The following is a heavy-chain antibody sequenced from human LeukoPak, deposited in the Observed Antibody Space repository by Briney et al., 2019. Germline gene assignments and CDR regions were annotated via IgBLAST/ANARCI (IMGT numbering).Heavy chain of an antibody. CDR3: AKGDYSFDY. Sequence: PGGSLRLSCAVSGFTFSDYTMNWVRQAPGKGLEWVSYISKSSSTMYYADSVKGRFTISRGNAKNSLYLQMNSLGDEDTAVYYCAKGDYSFDYWGQGTLVTVSS. J-gene: IGHJ4*02. CDR1: GFTFSDYT. CDR2: ISKSSSTM. V-gene: IGHV3-48*02.